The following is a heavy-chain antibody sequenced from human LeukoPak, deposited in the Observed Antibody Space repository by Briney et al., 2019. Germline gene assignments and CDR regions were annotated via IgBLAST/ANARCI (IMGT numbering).Heavy chain of an antibody. CDR2: IWYDGSNK. V-gene: IGHV3-33*01. J-gene: IGHJ4*02. D-gene: IGHD3-22*01. CDR1: GFTFSSFG. CDR3: ARDPLNYDSSGYIRYSFDY. Sequence: GGSLRLSCAASGFTFSSFGMHWVCQAPGKGLEWVAVIWYDGSNKYYADSVKGRFTISRDNSKNTLYLQMNSLRAEDTAVYYCARDPLNYDSSGYIRYSFDYWGQGTLVTVSS.